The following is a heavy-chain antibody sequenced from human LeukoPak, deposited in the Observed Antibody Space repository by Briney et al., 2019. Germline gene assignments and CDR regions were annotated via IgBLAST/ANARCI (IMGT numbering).Heavy chain of an antibody. V-gene: IGHV4-38-2*01. J-gene: IGHJ4*02. CDR2: IYHSGST. D-gene: IGHD3-22*01. CDR3: ATTYYYDSSGYYYL. CDR1: GYSISSGYY. Sequence: SETLSLTCAVSGYSISSGYYWGWIRQPPGKGLEWIGSIYHSGSTYYNPSLKSRVTISVDTSKNQFSLKLSSVTAVDTAVYYCATTYYYDSSGYYYLWGQGTQVTVSS.